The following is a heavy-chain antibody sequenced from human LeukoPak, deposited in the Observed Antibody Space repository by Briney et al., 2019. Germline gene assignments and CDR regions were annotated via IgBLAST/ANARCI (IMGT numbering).Heavy chain of an antibody. CDR2: IYPGDSDT. J-gene: IGHJ4*02. V-gene: IGHV5-51*01. D-gene: IGHD3-22*01. CDR1: GYSFTNYW. Sequence: GESLKISCQGSGYSFTNYWIGWVRQMPGKGLEWMGIIYPGDSDTRYSPSFQGQVTISADKSISTAYLQWSSLKASDTAMYYCARRDDSSGYYLPDYWGQGTLVTVSS. CDR3: ARRDDSSGYYLPDY.